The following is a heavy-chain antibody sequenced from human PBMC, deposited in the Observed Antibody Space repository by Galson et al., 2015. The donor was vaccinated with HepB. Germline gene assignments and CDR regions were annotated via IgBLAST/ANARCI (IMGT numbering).Heavy chain of an antibody. D-gene: IGHD2-2*01. CDR2: INPNSGGT. V-gene: IGHV1-2*02. CDR3: ARDLFLPAAGDDAFDI. J-gene: IGHJ3*02. Sequence: SVKVSCKASGYTFTGYYMHWVRQAPGQGLEWMGWINPNSGGTNYAQKFQGRVTMTRDTSISTAYMELSRLRSDDTAVYYCARDLFLPAAGDDAFDIWGQGTMVTVSS. CDR1: GYTFTGYY.